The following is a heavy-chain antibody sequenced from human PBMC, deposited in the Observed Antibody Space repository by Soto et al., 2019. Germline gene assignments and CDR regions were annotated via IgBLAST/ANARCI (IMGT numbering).Heavy chain of an antibody. D-gene: IGHD5-12*01. J-gene: IGHJ4*02. Sequence: GGSLRLSCAASGFTFSSYAMSWVRQAPGKGLEWVSAIIGSGGSTYYADSVKGRFTISRDNSKNTLYLQMNSLRAEDTAVYYCAKTLWGWLQVYFDYWGQGTLVTVSS. CDR2: IIGSGGST. CDR1: GFTFSSYA. CDR3: AKTLWGWLQVYFDY. V-gene: IGHV3-23*01.